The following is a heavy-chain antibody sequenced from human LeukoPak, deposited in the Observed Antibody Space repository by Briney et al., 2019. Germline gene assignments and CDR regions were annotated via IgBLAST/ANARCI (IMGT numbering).Heavy chain of an antibody. J-gene: IGHJ6*02. CDR2: IRIRASGGTT. D-gene: IGHD5-18*01. CDR3: SRGPIQLWFYYGMDV. Sequence: PGGSPRLSCTASGFTFGAHAMRWVRQAAGEGLEWVGFIRIRASGGTTEYTVSVKGKFTISRDDSNSIAYLQMNSLKTEDKAVYYCSRGPIQLWFYYGMDVWGQGTTVIVSS. CDR1: GFTFGAHA. V-gene: IGHV3-49*04.